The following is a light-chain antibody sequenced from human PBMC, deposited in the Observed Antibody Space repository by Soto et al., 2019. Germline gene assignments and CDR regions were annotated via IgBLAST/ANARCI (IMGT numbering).Light chain of an antibody. J-gene: IGKJ2*01. CDR2: DAS. V-gene: IGKV1-13*02. CDR3: QQFRSYPHT. Sequence: AIQLTQAPSSLSASVGDRVTFSCRASQDIGTALAWYQQKSGSAPKLLIYDASNLESGVPSRFSGSGSGTHFTLIISSLHPEDCATYYCQQFRSYPHTFGQGTKLEI. CDR1: QDIGTA.